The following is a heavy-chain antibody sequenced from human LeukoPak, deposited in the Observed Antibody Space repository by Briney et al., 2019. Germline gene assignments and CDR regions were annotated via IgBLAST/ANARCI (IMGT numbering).Heavy chain of an antibody. Sequence: GASVKVSCKASGYTFTGYYMHWVRQAPGQGLEWMGWINPNSGGTNYAQKLQGRVTMTTDTSTSTAYMELRSLRSDDTAVYYCARVEAGLGVYVNWGQGTLVTVSS. D-gene: IGHD2-8*02. CDR2: INPNSGGT. V-gene: IGHV1-2*02. CDR1: GYTFTGYY. J-gene: IGHJ4*02. CDR3: ARVEAGLGVYVN.